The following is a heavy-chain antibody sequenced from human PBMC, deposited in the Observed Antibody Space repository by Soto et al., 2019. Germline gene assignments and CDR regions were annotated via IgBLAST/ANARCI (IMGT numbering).Heavy chain of an antibody. CDR3: ARGFITAQKKAMDV. V-gene: IGHV4-39*07. Sequence: PSETLSLTCTVSGHSMSNTDYFWGWIRQTPWSDLQWIGSLFYTGHTYYNPSLKSRVTISVDTSKNQFSLKLSSVTAADTALYYCARGFITAQKKAMDVWGQGTTVTVSS. J-gene: IGHJ6*02. CDR1: GHSMSNTDYF. D-gene: IGHD5-18*01. CDR2: LFYTGHT.